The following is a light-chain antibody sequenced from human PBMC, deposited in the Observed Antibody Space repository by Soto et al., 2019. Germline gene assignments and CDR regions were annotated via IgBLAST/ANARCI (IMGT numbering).Light chain of an antibody. V-gene: IGLV2-14*01. Sequence: QSVRTQPASGSGSPGESIAISCTGTSSDVGSYDYVSWYQQHPDKAPKLMIYEVTQRPSGVSNRFSGSKSGNTASLTISGLQAEDEADYYCSSHTRVNTRVFGTGTKVTVL. CDR2: EVT. CDR3: SSHTRVNTRV. CDR1: SSDVGSYDY. J-gene: IGLJ1*01.